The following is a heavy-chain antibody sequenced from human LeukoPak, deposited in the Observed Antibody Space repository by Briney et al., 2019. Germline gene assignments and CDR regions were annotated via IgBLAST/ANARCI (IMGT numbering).Heavy chain of an antibody. J-gene: IGHJ5*02. Sequence: GGSLRLSCAASGFTFSDSWTSWVRQAPGKGLEWVSAISGSGGSTYYADSVKGRFTISRDNSKNTLYLQMNSLRAEDTAVYYCAKDRPQGWYPWGQGTLVTVSS. CDR2: ISGSGGST. D-gene: IGHD6-19*01. V-gene: IGHV3-23*01. CDR1: GFTFSDSW. CDR3: AKDRPQGWYP.